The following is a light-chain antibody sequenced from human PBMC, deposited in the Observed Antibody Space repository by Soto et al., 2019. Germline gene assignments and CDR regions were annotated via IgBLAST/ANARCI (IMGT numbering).Light chain of an antibody. Sequence: QSVLTQPASVSGSPGQSITISCTGTSSDVGGYNYVSWYQQHPGKAPKLMIYDVSNRPSGVSNRFSGSKSGNTASLTISGLQAEDEADCYCSSYTSSSTLEVFGTGTKVTVL. CDR3: SSYTSSSTLEV. V-gene: IGLV2-14*01. CDR2: DVS. J-gene: IGLJ1*01. CDR1: SSDVGGYNY.